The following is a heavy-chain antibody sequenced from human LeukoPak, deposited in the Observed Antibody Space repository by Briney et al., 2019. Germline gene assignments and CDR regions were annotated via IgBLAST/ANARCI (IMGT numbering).Heavy chain of an antibody. V-gene: IGHV1-18*01. J-gene: IGHJ6*03. CDR1: GYTFTSYG. D-gene: IGHD3-10*01. CDR3: ARNKAYYGSGSFNYYYYMDV. Sequence: ASVKVSCKASGYTFTSYGISWVRQAPGQGLEWMGWISAYNGNANYAQKLQGRVTMTTDTSTSTAYMELSSLRSEDTAVYYCARNKAYYGSGSFNYYYYMDVWGKGTTVTVSS. CDR2: ISAYNGNA.